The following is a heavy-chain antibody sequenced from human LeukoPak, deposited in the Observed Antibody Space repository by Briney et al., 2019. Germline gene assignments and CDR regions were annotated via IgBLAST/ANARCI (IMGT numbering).Heavy chain of an antibody. CDR1: GFTFSSYA. V-gene: IGHV3-23*01. J-gene: IGHJ4*02. CDR2: ISGSGGST. D-gene: IGHD5-12*01. Sequence: PGGSLRLSCAASGFTFSSYAMSWVRQAPGKGLEWVSAISGSGGSTYYADSVKGRFTISRDNSKNTLYLQMNSLRAEDTAVYYCAKASDIVATSFGNYWGQGTLVTVSP. CDR3: AKASDIVATSFGNY.